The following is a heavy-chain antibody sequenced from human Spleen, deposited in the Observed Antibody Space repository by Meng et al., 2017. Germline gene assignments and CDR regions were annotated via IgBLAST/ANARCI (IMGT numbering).Heavy chain of an antibody. CDR3: VRSSGWVRTGFDP. V-gene: IGHV4-39*01. Sequence: QLQLQESGPGLVKPSETLSLTCTVSGGSIGSNSYHWGWIRQPPGKGLEWVGTIDYSGTTYSNSSIKSRVTVSIDTSKSQFSLKLTSVTAADTAVYYCVRSSGWVRTGFDPWGQGTLVTVSS. D-gene: IGHD6-19*01. CDR2: IDYSGTT. J-gene: IGHJ5*02. CDR1: GGSIGSNSYH.